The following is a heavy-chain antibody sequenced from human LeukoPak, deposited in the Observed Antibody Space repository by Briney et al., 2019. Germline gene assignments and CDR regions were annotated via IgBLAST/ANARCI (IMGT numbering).Heavy chain of an antibody. CDR2: ISSSSSYI. CDR1: GFTFSSYS. Sequence: PGGFLRLSCAASGFTFSSYSMNWVRQAPGKGLEWVSSISSSSSYIYYADSVKGRFTISRDNAKNSLYLQMNSLRAEDTAVYYCATYPGGPLDYWGQGTLVTVSS. J-gene: IGHJ4*02. CDR3: ATYPGGPLDY. V-gene: IGHV3-21*01. D-gene: IGHD3-16*01.